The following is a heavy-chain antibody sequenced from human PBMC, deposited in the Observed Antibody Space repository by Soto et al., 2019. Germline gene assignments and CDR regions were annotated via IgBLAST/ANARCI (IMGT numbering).Heavy chain of an antibody. J-gene: IGHJ4*02. V-gene: IGHV3-74*01. Sequence: GGSLRLSCAASGFPFGPFYMHWVRQAPGKGLEWVSHINGDGTTTVYADSVKGRFTISRDNSKNTLYLQMNSLRAEDTAVYYCVKSFDYDILTGYTSYFDYWGQGTLVTVSS. CDR2: INGDGTTT. CDR3: VKSFDYDILTGYTSYFDY. D-gene: IGHD3-9*01. CDR1: GFPFGPFY.